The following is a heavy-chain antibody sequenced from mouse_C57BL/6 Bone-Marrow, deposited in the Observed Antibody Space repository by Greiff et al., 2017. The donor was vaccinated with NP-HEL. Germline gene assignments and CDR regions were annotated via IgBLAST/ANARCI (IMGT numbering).Heavy chain of an antibody. J-gene: IGHJ4*01. CDR2: FYPGSGSI. D-gene: IGHD1-1*01. CDR1: GYTFTEYT. Sequence: QVQLQQSGAELVKPGASVKLSCKASGYTFTEYTIHWVKQRSGQGLEWIGWFYPGSGSIKYNEKFKDKATLTADKSSSTVYMELSRLKSEDSAVFFGSTHESVIRYYYGSSSYAMDYWGQGTSVTVSS. V-gene: IGHV1-62-2*01. CDR3: STHESVIRYYYGSSSYAMDY.